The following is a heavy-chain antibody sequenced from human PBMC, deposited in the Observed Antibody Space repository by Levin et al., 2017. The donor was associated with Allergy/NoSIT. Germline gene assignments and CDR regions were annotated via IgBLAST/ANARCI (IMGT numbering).Heavy chain of an antibody. D-gene: IGHD2-2*01. CDR3: AKSGRHYCSNTSCDWLPSWFDP. V-gene: IGHV4-34*01. J-gene: IGHJ5*02. CDR1: GGSFRGYY. CDR2: ITHSGST. Sequence: SETLSLTCAIYGGSFRGYYWSWIRQPPGKGLEWIGEITHSGSTNYNPSLKSRVTISIDTSKNQFSLKLRSVTAADTDVYYCAKSGRHYCSNTSCDWLPSWFDPWGQGALVTVSS.